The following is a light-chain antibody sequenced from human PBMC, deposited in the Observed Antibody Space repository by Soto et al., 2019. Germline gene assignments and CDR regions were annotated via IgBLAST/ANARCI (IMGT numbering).Light chain of an antibody. CDR1: ETVSANY. Sequence: EVVLTQSPGTLSLSPGETATLSCRASETVSANYLAWYQQKPGQAPRLLIYGAFVRATGIPDRFSGSGSGTDFTLTISRLEPEDVAVYFCQQYGSLPPWTFGQGTKVEI. J-gene: IGKJ1*01. V-gene: IGKV3-20*01. CDR2: GAF. CDR3: QQYGSLPPWT.